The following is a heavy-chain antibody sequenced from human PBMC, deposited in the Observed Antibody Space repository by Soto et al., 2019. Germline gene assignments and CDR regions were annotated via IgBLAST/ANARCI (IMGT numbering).Heavy chain of an antibody. CDR2: ISYDGSDK. CDR3: AKGLGELSPESYDY. J-gene: IGHJ4*02. CDR1: GFTFSYYA. V-gene: IGHV3-30*18. D-gene: IGHD3-16*02. Sequence: QVQLVESGGGVVQPGRSLRLSCAASGFTFSYYAMHWVRQAPGKGLEWVAVISYDGSDKYYADSVKGRFTISRDNSRKTLNLQMNSLRADETAVYYCAKGLGELSPESYDYWGQGTLITVSS.